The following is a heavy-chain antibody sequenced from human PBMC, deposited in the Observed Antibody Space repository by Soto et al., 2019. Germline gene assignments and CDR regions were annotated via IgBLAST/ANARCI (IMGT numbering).Heavy chain of an antibody. J-gene: IGHJ4*02. V-gene: IGHV3-48*02. CDR1: GFTFSRYD. CDR3: AREDGSGWVNYFDC. CDR2: ISDSSSTI. D-gene: IGHD6-19*01. Sequence: TGGSLRLSCAASGFTFSRYDMNWVRQAPGKGLEWVSYISDSSSTIYYADSVKGRITISRDNAKNSLYLQMNGLRDEDTAVYYCAREDGSGWVNYFDCWGQGTLVTVSS.